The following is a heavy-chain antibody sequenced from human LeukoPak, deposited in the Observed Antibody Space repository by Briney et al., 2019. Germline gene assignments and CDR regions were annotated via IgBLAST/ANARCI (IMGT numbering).Heavy chain of an antibody. CDR3: ARHVTSGWNLIDY. Sequence: PSETLSLTCNVSGGSISSSSYYWDWIRQPPGKGLEWIGTIYYRGSTYYNPSLKSRVTISVDTSKNLFSLKLSSVTAADTAVYYCARHVTSGWNLIDYRGQGTLVTVSS. J-gene: IGHJ4*02. V-gene: IGHV4-39*01. D-gene: IGHD6-19*01. CDR1: GGSISSSSYY. CDR2: IYYRGST.